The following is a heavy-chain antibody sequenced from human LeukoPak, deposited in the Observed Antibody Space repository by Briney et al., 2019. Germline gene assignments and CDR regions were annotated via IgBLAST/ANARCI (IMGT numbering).Heavy chain of an antibody. CDR3: AKDYDFWSGEDYFDY. CDR2: IRYDGSNK. J-gene: IGHJ4*02. D-gene: IGHD3-3*01. V-gene: IGHV3-30*02. CDR1: GFTFSSYG. Sequence: GGSLRLSGAASGFTFSSYGMHWVRQAPGKGLKWVAFIRYDGSNKYYADSVKGRFTISRDNSKNTLYLQMNSLRAEDTAVYYCAKDYDFWSGEDYFDYWGQGTLVTVSS.